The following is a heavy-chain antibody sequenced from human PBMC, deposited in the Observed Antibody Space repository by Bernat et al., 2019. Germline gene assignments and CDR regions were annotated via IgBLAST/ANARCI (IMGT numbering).Heavy chain of an antibody. V-gene: IGHV4-59*01. CDR1: GGSISSYY. Sequence: QVQLQESGPGLVKPSETLSLTCTVSGGSISSYYWSWIRQPPGKGLEWIGYIYYSGSTNYNPYLTSRVTISVDTSKNQFSLKLSSVTAADTAVYYCARARGGHYFDYWGQGTLVTVSS. CDR3: ARARGGHYFDY. CDR2: IYYSGST. J-gene: IGHJ4*02. D-gene: IGHD3-10*01.